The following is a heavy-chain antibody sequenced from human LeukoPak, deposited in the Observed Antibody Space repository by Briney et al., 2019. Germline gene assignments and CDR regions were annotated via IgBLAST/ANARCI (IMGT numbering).Heavy chain of an antibody. V-gene: IGHV3-23*01. D-gene: IGHD3-22*01. Sequence: GGSLRLSCTVSGFTFSIYVMSWVRQAPGKGLELVSAIGGSGGNTYYADSVKGRFTVSRDVSKNTVFLQVNSLRAEDTAVYYCARDNSGYPNWFGAWGQGTLVTVSS. J-gene: IGHJ5*02. CDR2: IGGSGGNT. CDR3: ARDNSGYPNWFGA. CDR1: GFTFSIYV.